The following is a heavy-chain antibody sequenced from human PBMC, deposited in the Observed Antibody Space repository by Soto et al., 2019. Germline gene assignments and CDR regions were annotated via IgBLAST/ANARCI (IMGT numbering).Heavy chain of an antibody. J-gene: IGHJ4*02. Sequence: PRGPLRLSCAASGFTFDDYAMHWVLHAPRKGLEWISRIPRHRGTQGYADSMKGRFTISRDNDKNSLYLQMNSLRLEDTALFYRVREAIKSGWSGGRKSYFDHWGQG. V-gene: IGHV3-9*01. CDR3: VREAIKSGWSGGRKSYFDH. CDR1: GFTFDDYA. D-gene: IGHD6-19*01. CDR2: IPRHRGTQ.